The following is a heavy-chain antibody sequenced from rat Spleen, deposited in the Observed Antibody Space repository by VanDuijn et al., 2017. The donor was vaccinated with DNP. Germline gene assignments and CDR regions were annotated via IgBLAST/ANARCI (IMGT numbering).Heavy chain of an antibody. Sequence: EVKLVESGGGLVQPGRSLKLSCAASEFNFNDYWMGWVRQAPGKGLEWIGQINKDSSIKKYTPSLKDKIMISRDNAQNTLYLQMSELGSEDTATYYCVREDKGVDAWGQGTSVTVSS. D-gene: IGHD2-1*01. CDR3: VREDKGVDA. CDR1: EFNFNDYW. CDR2: INKDSSIK. V-gene: IGHV4-2*01. J-gene: IGHJ4*01.